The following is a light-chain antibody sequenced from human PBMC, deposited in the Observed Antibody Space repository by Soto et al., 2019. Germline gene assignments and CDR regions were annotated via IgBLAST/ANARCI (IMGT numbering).Light chain of an antibody. V-gene: IGKV3-20*01. CDR1: QSVSSSY. J-gene: IGKJ1*01. Sequence: EIVLTQSPGTLSLSPGERATLSCRASQSVSSSYLAWYQQNPGQAPRPLIYGASSRAIGIPYRFSGSGSGTDFTLTISRLEPEDFAVYYCQQYGSSPWTFGQGTKVEIK. CDR3: QQYGSSPWT. CDR2: GAS.